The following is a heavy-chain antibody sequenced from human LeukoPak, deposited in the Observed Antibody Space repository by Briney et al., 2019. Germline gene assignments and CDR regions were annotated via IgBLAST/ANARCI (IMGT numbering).Heavy chain of an antibody. V-gene: IGHV1-46*01. D-gene: IGHD6-13*01. J-gene: IGHJ6*03. CDR1: GYTFTSYH. Sequence: ASVKVSCKASGYTFTSYHLHWVRQAPGQGLEWMGIINPSGGSPNYAQKFQGRVTITRNTSISTAYMELSSLRSEDTAVYYCARGRGYSSSWHTYYYYYMDVWGKGTTVTVSS. CDR3: ARGRGYSSSWHTYYYYYMDV. CDR2: INPSGGSP.